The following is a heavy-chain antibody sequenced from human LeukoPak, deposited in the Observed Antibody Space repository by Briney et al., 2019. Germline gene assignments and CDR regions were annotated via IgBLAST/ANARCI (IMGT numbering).Heavy chain of an antibody. V-gene: IGHV3-66*01. J-gene: IGHJ5*02. Sequence: GSLRLSCAASGFTVSSNYMSWVRQAPGKGLEWVSVIYSGGSTYYADSVKGRFTISRDNSKNTLYLQMNSLRAEDTAVYYCARDTYSSNGFDPWGQGTLVTVSS. CDR2: IYSGGST. D-gene: IGHD6-19*01. CDR1: GFTVSSNY. CDR3: ARDTYSSNGFDP.